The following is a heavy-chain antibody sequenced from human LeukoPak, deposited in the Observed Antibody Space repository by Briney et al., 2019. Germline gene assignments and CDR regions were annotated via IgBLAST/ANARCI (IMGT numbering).Heavy chain of an antibody. CDR1: RFTFSSYW. J-gene: IGHJ4*02. Sequence: GGSLRLSCAASRFTFSSYWMSWVRQAPGKGLEWVANIKKDGSEKYYVDSVKGRFTISRDNAKTSLYLQMNSLRAEDTAVYYCARDLSGVTGYTYGREIDYWGQGTLVTVSS. V-gene: IGHV3-7*01. D-gene: IGHD5-18*01. CDR3: ARDLSGVTGYTYGREIDY. CDR2: IKKDGSEK.